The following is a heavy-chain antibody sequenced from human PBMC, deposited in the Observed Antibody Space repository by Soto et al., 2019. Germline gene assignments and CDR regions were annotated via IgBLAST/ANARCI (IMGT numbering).Heavy chain of an antibody. CDR2: ISTTSSFI. D-gene: IGHD3-10*01. CDR3: ATGRGDLLY. Sequence: GGSLRLSCAASGFTFSSYSMNWVRQAPGKGLEWVSSISTTSSFIYSADSVKGRFTISRDDSRNMVFLQMNSLGTEDTAVYYCATGRGDLLYWGQGTRVTVSS. J-gene: IGHJ4*02. V-gene: IGHV3-21*03. CDR1: GFTFSSYS.